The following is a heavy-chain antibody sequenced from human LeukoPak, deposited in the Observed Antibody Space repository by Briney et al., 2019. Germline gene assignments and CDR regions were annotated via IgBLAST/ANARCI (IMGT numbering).Heavy chain of an antibody. CDR3: ARQFNDSGDYLGWFDP. D-gene: IGHD4-17*01. CDR1: GAPISAFY. CDR2: IYTSWTT. Sequence: KPSETLSLTCTVSGAPISAFYWAWIRQSPGKGLEWIGYIYTSWTTNYNAHLHSRVTISVDTSMNQVFLNLKSVTAADTAVYFCARQFNDSGDYLGWFDPWGQGTLVTVSP. V-gene: IGHV4-4*09. J-gene: IGHJ5*02.